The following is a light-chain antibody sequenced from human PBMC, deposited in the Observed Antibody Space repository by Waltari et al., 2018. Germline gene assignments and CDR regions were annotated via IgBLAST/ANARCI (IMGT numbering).Light chain of an antibody. CDR1: QGISSY. Sequence: DIQLTQSPSSLSAPVGDRVTITCRVSQGISSYLNWYRQKQGKLLKVRIYSESIFQSGVPSRFSGSGFGTDFSLTIGSLSPEGGAPYYGRRTYNAPPGLLTFGGATKVQIK. CDR2: SES. J-gene: IGKJ4*01. CDR3: RRTYNAPPGLLT. V-gene: IGKV1-27*01.